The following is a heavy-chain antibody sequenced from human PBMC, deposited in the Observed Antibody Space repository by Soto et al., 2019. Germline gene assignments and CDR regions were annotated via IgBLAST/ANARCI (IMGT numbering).Heavy chain of an antibody. V-gene: IGHV1-69*01. CDR2: IIPIFGTA. J-gene: IGHJ6*02. Sequence: QVQLVQSGAEVKKPGSSVKVSCKASGGTFSSYAISWVRQAPGQGLEWMGGIIPIFGTANYAQKFQGRVTITADESTSTGYMELSSLRSEDTAVYYCARAPPDYDFWSGYPQWDYYYGMDVWGQGTTVTVSS. D-gene: IGHD3-3*01. CDR1: GGTFSSYA. CDR3: ARAPPDYDFWSGYPQWDYYYGMDV.